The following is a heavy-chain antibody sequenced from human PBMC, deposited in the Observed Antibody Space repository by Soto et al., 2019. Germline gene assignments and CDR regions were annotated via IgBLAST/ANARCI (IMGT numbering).Heavy chain of an antibody. D-gene: IGHD3-16*02. CDR2: ISYDGSNK. J-gene: IGHJ6*02. Sequence: GGSLRLSCAASGFTFSSYGMHWVRQAPGKGLEWVAVISYDGSNKYYADSVKGRFTISRDNSKNTLYLQMNSLRAEDTAVYYCAKDRDDYVWGSYRYYYYGMDVWGQGTTVTVSS. V-gene: IGHV3-30*18. CDR1: GFTFSSYG. CDR3: AKDRDDYVWGSYRYYYYGMDV.